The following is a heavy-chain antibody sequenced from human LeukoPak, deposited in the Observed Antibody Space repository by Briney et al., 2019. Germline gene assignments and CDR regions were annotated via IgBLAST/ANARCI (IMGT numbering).Heavy chain of an antibody. D-gene: IGHD4-17*01. CDR3: AKDPNGDYIGAFDF. J-gene: IGHJ3*01. CDR2: IGGGGGNI. V-gene: IGHV3-23*01. CDR1: GFTFSDYA. Sequence: GGSLRLSCAASGFTFSDYAMIWVRQAPGKGLEWVSAIGGGGGNIHYAESVKGRFTISRDNSKSTLFLHMNSLRADDTAVYYCAKDPNGDYIGAFDFWGQGTMVTVSS.